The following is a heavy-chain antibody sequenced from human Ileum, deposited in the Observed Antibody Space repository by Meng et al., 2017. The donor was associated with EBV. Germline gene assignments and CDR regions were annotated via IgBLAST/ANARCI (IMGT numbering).Heavy chain of an antibody. Sequence: HLAELGHGHVRQWRPLPCTCAVSCGAVRSSNVWSGGRQAHGKGLEWIVEIHHTASTNYNPSLQSRVTISVDKSKNQFSLKLSTVTAADTAVYYCARERYSDSTGDYSLDYWGQGSLVTVSS. CDR2: IHHTAST. CDR1: CGAVRSSNV. CDR3: ARERYSDSTGDYSLDY. J-gene: IGHJ4*02. V-gene: IGHV4-4*02. D-gene: IGHD3-22*01.